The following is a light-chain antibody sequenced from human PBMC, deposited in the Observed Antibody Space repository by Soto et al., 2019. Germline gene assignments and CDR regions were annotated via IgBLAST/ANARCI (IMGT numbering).Light chain of an antibody. Sequence: QSALPQPPSASGSPGQSVTISCTGTSSDVGDYNYVSWYQQHPGKAPKLIIYEVNKRPSGVPDRFSGSKSGNTASLTVSGLQAEDEADYYCSSYAGSNTFLFGGGTKVTVL. V-gene: IGLV2-8*01. CDR1: SSDVGDYNY. CDR2: EVN. J-gene: IGLJ3*02. CDR3: SSYAGSNTFL.